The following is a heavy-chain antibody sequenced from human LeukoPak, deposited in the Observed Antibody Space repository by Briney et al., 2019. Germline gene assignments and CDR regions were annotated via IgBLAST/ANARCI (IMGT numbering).Heavy chain of an antibody. CDR1: GYTFTSYD. CDR3: ARGGRKGIQLWSLVKRYGMDV. D-gene: IGHD5-18*01. J-gene: IGHJ6*02. Sequence: ASVKVSCKASGYTFTSYDINWVRQATGQGLEWMGWMNPNSGNTGYAQKFQGRVTMTRNTSISTAYMELSSLRSEDTAVYYCARGGRKGIQLWSLVKRYGMDVWGQGTTVTVSS. V-gene: IGHV1-8*01. CDR2: MNPNSGNT.